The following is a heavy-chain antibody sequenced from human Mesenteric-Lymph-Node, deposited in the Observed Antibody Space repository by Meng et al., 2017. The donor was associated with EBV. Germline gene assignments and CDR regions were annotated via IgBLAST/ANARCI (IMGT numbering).Heavy chain of an antibody. CDR2: VYWDDDK. D-gene: IGHD3-3*01. CDR3: AGWSARLEY. J-gene: IGHJ4*02. Sequence: QIPLKESGPTLVKPTQPLTLTCTFSGFSLSTRGVLVGWIRQPPGQALEWLVLVYWDDDKRYSPSLKSRLSITKNTSKNQVVLTMADMDPVDTGTYYCAGWSARLEYWGPGTLVTVSS. CDR1: GFSLSTRGVL. V-gene: IGHV2-5*02.